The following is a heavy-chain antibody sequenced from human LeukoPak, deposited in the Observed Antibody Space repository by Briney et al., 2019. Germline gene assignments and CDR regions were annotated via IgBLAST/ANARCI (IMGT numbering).Heavy chain of an antibody. CDR2: ISSSGSTI. CDR3: ASDSSGCYAFDY. CDR1: GFTFSDYY. J-gene: IGHJ4*02. V-gene: IGHV3-11*01. D-gene: IGHD3-22*01. Sequence: GGSLRLSCAASGFTFSDYYMSWIRQAPGKGLEWVPYISSSGSTIYYADSVKGRFTISRDNAKNSLYLQMNSLRAEDTAVYYCASDSSGCYAFDYWGQGTLVTVSS.